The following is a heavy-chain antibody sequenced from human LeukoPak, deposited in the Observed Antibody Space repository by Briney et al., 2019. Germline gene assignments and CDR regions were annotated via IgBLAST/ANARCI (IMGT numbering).Heavy chain of an antibody. V-gene: IGHV4-39*07. CDR1: GGSISGSSYY. Sequence: SETLSLTCTVSGGSISGSSYYWGWIRQPPGKGLEWIGSIYYSGSTYYNPSLKSRVTISVDTSKNQFSLKLSSVTAADTAVYYCASRNGSGSATIDYWGQGTLVTVSS. J-gene: IGHJ4*02. CDR2: IYYSGST. CDR3: ASRNGSGSATIDY. D-gene: IGHD3-10*01.